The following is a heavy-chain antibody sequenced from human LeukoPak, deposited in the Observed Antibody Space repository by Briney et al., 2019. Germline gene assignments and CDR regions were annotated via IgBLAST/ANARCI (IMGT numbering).Heavy chain of an antibody. D-gene: IGHD6-13*01. J-gene: IGHJ4*02. V-gene: IGHV1-18*01. Sequence: ASVKVSCKASGYTYPNYGISWVRQAPGQGLEWMGWISTYNGDTNYAQKLQGRVTMTTDTSTNTAYMELRSLRSDDTAVYYCASDHLSIEATGTRYWGQGTLVTVSS. CDR3: ASDHLSIEATGTRY. CDR2: ISTYNGDT. CDR1: GYTYPNYG.